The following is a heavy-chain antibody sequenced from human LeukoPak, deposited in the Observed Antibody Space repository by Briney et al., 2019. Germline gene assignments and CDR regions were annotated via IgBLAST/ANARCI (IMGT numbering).Heavy chain of an antibody. CDR2: IYYSGST. V-gene: IGHV4-59*01. CDR1: GFTFGDYA. D-gene: IGHD5-12*01. CDR3: VRDRMYKVATSPTRYFDL. Sequence: GSLRLSCTASGFTFGDYAVSWIRQSPGKGLEWIGYIYYSGSTDSNPSLRSRVTISMDTSRSQFSLKLGSVTAADTAVYYCVRDRMYKVATSPTRYFDLWGRGTLVTVSS. J-gene: IGHJ2*01.